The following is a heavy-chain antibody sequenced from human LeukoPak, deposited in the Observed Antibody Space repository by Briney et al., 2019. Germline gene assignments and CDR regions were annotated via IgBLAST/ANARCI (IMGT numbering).Heavy chain of an antibody. V-gene: IGHV3-7*05. CDR3: ARDNGGSGWVH. J-gene: IGHJ4*02. D-gene: IGHD6-19*01. CDR2: INIDGSEK. Sequence: GGSLRLSCAASGFTFNTCGMSWVRQAPGKGLEWVANINIDGSEKHYVDSVKGRFTISRDNTKNSLYLQMNSLRAEDTAVYYCARDNGGSGWVHWGQGTLVTVSS. CDR1: GFTFNTCG.